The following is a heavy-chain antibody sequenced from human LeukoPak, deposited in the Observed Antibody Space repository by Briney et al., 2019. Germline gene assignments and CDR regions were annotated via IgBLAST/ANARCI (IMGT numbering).Heavy chain of an antibody. D-gene: IGHD3-22*01. CDR3: AKDFSRSLDSSGGHDAFDI. J-gene: IGHJ3*02. CDR2: ISGSGGST. CDR1: GFTFSSYG. V-gene: IGHV3-23*01. Sequence: GGSLRLSCAASGFTFSSYGMHWVRQAPGKGLEWVSAISGSGGSTYYADSVKGRFTISRDNSKNTLYLQMNSLRAEDTAVYYCAKDFSRSLDSSGGHDAFDIWGQGTMVTVSS.